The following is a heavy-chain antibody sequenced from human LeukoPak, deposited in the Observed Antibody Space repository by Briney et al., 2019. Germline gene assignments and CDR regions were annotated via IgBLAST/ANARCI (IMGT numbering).Heavy chain of an antibody. J-gene: IGHJ4*02. V-gene: IGHV3-53*01. CDR2: SYSAGAT. CDR3: ARGASRISWPGIDY. CDR1: GFTVSSNL. Sequence: GGSLRLSCAASGFTVSSNLMTWVRQSPGRGLEWLSSSYSAGATCYADSVKGRFTISRDHSNNSVSLQMTNLRVEDTAIYYCARGASRISWPGIDYWGRGTLVTVSS. D-gene: IGHD3-3*02.